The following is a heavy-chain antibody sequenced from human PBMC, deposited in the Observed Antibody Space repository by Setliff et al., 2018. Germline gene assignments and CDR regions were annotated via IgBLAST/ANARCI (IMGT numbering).Heavy chain of an antibody. D-gene: IGHD2-21*01. Sequence: ASVKVSCKASGYTFTNHAMHWVRQAPGQRLEWMGWINAGNGNTKYSQKFQGRVTITRDTSASTAYMELSSLRSEDTAVYYCARVRRVVIAYYYYMDVWGKGTTVTVSS. V-gene: IGHV1-3*01. CDR1: GYTFTNHA. CDR3: ARVRRVVIAYYYYMDV. CDR2: INAGNGNT. J-gene: IGHJ6*03.